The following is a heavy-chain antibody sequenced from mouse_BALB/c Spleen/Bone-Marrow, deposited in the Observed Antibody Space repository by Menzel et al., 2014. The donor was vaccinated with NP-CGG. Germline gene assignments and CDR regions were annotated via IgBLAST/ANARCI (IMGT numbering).Heavy chain of an antibody. J-gene: IGHJ4*01. V-gene: IGHV14-3*02. CDR1: GFDFTDTY. CDR2: SDAAKGNT. Sequence: EVQLQQSGAELVKPGASVKLSCTASGFDFTDTYMHWVKQSPEQGLEWIGRSDAAKGNTKYDPKFQGKATKTADTTSNTADRQRSSLTAEDTAVYYGSSYAMDYWGQGTSVTVSS. CDR3: SSYAMDY.